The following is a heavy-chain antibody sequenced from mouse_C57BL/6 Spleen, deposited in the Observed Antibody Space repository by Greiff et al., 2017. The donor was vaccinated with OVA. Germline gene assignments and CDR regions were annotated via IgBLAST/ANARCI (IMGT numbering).Heavy chain of an antibody. CDR1: GYTFTDYN. CDR3: ARGGWLLPLAWFAY. Sequence: VQLQQSGPELVKPGASVKIPCKASGYTFTDYNMDWVKQSHGKSLEWIGDINPNNGGTIYNQKFKGKATLTVDKSSSTAYMELRSLTSEDTAVYYCARGGWLLPLAWFAYWGQGTLVTVSA. D-gene: IGHD2-3*01. CDR2: INPNNGGT. V-gene: IGHV1-18*01. J-gene: IGHJ3*01.